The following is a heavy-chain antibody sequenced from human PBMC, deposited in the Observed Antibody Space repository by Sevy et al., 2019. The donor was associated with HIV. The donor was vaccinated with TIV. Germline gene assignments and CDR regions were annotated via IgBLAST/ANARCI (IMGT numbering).Heavy chain of an antibody. V-gene: IGHV1-24*01. CDR3: ATGRTYYYDSSGYYYFDY. Sequence: ASVKVSCKVSGYTLTELSMHWVRQAPGKGLEWMGGFDPEDGETIYPQKFQGRVTMTEDTSTDTAYMELSSLRSEDTAVYYCATGRTYYYDSSGYYYFDYWGQGTLVTVSS. CDR2: FDPEDGET. D-gene: IGHD3-22*01. J-gene: IGHJ4*02. CDR1: GYTLTELS.